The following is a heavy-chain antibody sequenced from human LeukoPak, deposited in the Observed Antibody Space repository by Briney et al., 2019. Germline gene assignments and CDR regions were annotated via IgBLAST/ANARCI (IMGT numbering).Heavy chain of an antibody. J-gene: IGHJ5*02. CDR1: GFTFSSYS. CDR2: ISRASESI. Sequence: PGRSLRLSCAASGFTFSSYSMSWVRQAPGKGLEWVSIISRASESIFYADSVKGRFTISRDNAKNSLYLQMNGLRAEDTAVYYCARGATDVTRWFDPWGQGTRVTVSS. V-gene: IGHV3-21*01. CDR3: ARGATDVTRWFDP. D-gene: IGHD1-1*01.